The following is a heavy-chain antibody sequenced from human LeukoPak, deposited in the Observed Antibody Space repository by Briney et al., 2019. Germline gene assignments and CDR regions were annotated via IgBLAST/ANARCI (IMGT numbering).Heavy chain of an antibody. J-gene: IGHJ4*02. CDR1: GYTFTSYY. Sequence: ASVKVSCKASGYTFTSYYMHWVRQAPGQGLEWMGIINPSGGSTSYVQKFQGRVTMTRDTSTSTVYMELSSLRSEDTAVYYCAKPVVPAATILSGWGQGTLVTVSS. CDR3: AKPVVPAATILSG. CDR2: INPSGGST. D-gene: IGHD2-2*01. V-gene: IGHV1-46*01.